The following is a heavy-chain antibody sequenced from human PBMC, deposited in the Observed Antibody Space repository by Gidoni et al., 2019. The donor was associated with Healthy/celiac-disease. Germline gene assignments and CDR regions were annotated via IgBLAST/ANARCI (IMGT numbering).Heavy chain of an antibody. CDR3: ASAWELRYYFDY. D-gene: IGHD1-26*01. Sequence: EVQLVESGGGLVQPGGSLRLSCAASGFTFSSYEMNWVRQAPGKGLEWVSYISSSGSTIYYADSVKGRFTISRDNAKNSLYLQMNSLRAEDTAVYYCASAWELRYYFDYWGQGTLVTVSS. V-gene: IGHV3-48*03. J-gene: IGHJ4*02. CDR2: ISSSGSTI. CDR1: GFTFSSYE.